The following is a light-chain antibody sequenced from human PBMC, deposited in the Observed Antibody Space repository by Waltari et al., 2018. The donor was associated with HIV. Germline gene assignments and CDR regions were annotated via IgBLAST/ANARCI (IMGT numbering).Light chain of an antibody. J-gene: IGLJ1*01. Sequence: SYVLTQPPSISVAPGKTAKITCGGNNIGNRDVHWYQQKPGQAPIFVIFDDDHRPLGIPERFSGSNSDNTATLTMNRVEVGDEADYYCQVWDSGSDHVFGSGTTVTVL. CDR2: DDD. CDR1: NIGNRD. CDR3: QVWDSGSDHV. V-gene: IGLV3-21*04.